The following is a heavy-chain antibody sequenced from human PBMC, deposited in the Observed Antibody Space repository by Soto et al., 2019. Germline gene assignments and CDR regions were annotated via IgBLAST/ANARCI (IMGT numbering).Heavy chain of an antibody. D-gene: IGHD2-15*01. J-gene: IGHJ6*02. V-gene: IGHV1-2*04. CDR1: GYTFTGYY. CDR3: AREGYCSGGSCYRPYGMDV. CDR2: INPNSGGT. Sequence: VASVKVSRKASGYTFTGYYMHWVRQAPGQGLEWMGWINPNSGGTNYAQKFQGWVTMTRDTSISTAYMELSRLRSDDTAVYYCAREGYCSGGSCYRPYGMDVWGQGTTVTVSS.